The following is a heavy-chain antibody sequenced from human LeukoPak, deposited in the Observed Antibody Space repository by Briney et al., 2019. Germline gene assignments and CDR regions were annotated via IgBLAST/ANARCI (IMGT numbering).Heavy chain of an antibody. CDR3: ARVSIQRDYYDSSGYPGYFDY. CDR2: ISGSGGST. J-gene: IGHJ4*02. Sequence: PGGSLRLSCAASGFTFSSYAMSWVRQAPGKGLEWVSAISGSGGSTYYADSVKGRFTISRDNSKNTLYLQMNSLRAEDTAVYYCARVSIQRDYYDSSGYPGYFDYWGQGTLVTVPS. D-gene: IGHD3-22*01. V-gene: IGHV3-23*01. CDR1: GFTFSSYA.